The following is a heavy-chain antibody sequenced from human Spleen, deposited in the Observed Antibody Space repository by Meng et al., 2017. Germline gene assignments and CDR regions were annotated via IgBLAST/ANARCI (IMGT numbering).Heavy chain of an antibody. CDR3: ARKAGNCISTTCYSLDY. D-gene: IGHD2-2*01. Sequence: ASVKVSCKASGYTFTTYYMHWVRQAPGQGLEWMGIINPSGGSTNYARKFQDRVTITSDESTSTVYMELTRLTSEDTAVYFCARKAGNCISTTCYSLDYWGQGTLVTVSS. CDR1: GYTFTTYY. CDR2: INPSGGST. V-gene: IGHV1-46*01. J-gene: IGHJ4*02.